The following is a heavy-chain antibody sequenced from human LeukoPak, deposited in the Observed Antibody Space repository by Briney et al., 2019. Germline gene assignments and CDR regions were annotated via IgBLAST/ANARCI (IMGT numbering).Heavy chain of an antibody. Sequence: PGGSLRLSCAASGFTFSSYAMHWVRQAPGKGLGWVSVISYDESDKYYADSVKGRFTISRDNSKNTLYLQMNSLRAEDTAVYYCARVRTTVTYYLDYWGQGTLVSVSS. D-gene: IGHD4-17*01. CDR1: GFTFSSYA. J-gene: IGHJ4*02. V-gene: IGHV3-30-3*01. CDR2: ISYDESDK. CDR3: ARVRTTVTYYLDY.